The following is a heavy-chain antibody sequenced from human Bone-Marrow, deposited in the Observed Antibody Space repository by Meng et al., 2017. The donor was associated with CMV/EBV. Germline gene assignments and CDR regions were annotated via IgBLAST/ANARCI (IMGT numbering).Heavy chain of an antibody. Sequence: ASVKVSCYASGYTFTSYGISWVRQAPGQGLEWMGWISAYNGNTNYAQKVQGRVTMTTDTSTSTAYMELRSLRSDDTAMYFCARSVVGATGYFDYWGQGTLVTVSS. V-gene: IGHV1-18*04. D-gene: IGHD1-26*01. CDR2: ISAYNGNT. CDR1: GYTFTSYG. J-gene: IGHJ4*02. CDR3: ARSVVGATGYFDY.